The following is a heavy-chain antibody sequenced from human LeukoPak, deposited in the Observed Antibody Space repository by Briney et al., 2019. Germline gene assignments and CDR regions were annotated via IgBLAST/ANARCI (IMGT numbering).Heavy chain of an antibody. J-gene: IGHJ4*02. CDR3: ARKYCSGGTCYTGILEY. CDR1: GLTVSSNH. D-gene: IGHD2-15*01. Sequence: PGGSLRLSCAASGLTVSSNHMSWVRQAPGKGLEWVSLIYSDGSTYYADSVKGRFTISRDNSKNTLYLQMNSLRAEDTAVYYCARKYCSGGTCYTGILEYWGQGTLATVSS. CDR2: IYSDGST. V-gene: IGHV3-53*01.